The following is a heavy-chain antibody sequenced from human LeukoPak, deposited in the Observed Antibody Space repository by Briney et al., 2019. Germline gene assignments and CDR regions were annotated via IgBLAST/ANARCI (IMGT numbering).Heavy chain of an antibody. D-gene: IGHD6-13*01. J-gene: IGHJ4*02. CDR1: GFIFSSYG. CDR2: ISYDGSNK. Sequence: PGGSLRLSCAASGFIFSSYGMHWVRQAPGKGLEWVAVISYDGSNKYYADSVKGRFTISRDNSKNTLYLQMNSLRAEDTAVYYCARISSSWNFDYWGQGTLVTVSS. V-gene: IGHV3-30*19. CDR3: ARISSSWNFDY.